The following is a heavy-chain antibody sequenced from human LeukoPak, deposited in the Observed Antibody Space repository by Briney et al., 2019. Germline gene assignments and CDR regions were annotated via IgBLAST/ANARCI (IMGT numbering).Heavy chain of an antibody. Sequence: PSQTLSLTCTVSGGSISSGSYYWSWSRQPAGKGLEWIGRIYTSGSTNYNPSLKSRVTISLDTSKNQFSLKLSSVTAADTAVYYCAREGSRSLYWDFDLWGRGTLVTVSS. CDR1: GGSISSGSYY. J-gene: IGHJ2*01. V-gene: IGHV4-61*02. D-gene: IGHD2-15*01. CDR3: AREGSRSLYWDFDL. CDR2: IYTSGST.